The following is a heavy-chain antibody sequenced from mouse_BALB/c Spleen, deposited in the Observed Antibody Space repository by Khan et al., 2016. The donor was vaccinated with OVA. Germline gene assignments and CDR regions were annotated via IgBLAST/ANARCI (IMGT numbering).Heavy chain of an antibody. CDR3: ARGGYGGFAY. Sequence: QVQLQQSGAELVKPGASVKLSCKASGYTFTSYDINWVRQRPEQGLEWIVWMFPGDGSTKYNENFKGKATLTTDKSSSTAYMPLSRLTSEDSGAYCCARGGYGGFAYWGQGTLVTVAA. CDR1: GYTFTSYD. J-gene: IGHJ3*01. V-gene: IGHV1S56*01. CDR2: MFPGDGST. D-gene: IGHD2-14*01.